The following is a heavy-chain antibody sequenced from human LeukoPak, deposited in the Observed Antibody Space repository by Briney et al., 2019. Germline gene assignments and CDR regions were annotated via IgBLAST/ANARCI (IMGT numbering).Heavy chain of an antibody. CDR2: MNPNSGNT. V-gene: IGHV1-8*01. CDR1: GYTFTSYD. D-gene: IGHD6-19*01. J-gene: IGHJ4*02. Sequence: ASVKVSCKASGYTFTSYDICWVRQATGQGLEWMGWMNPNSGNTGYAQKFQGRVTMTRNTSISTAYMELSSLRSEDTAVYYCARGGSGWLPFDYWGQGTLVTVSS. CDR3: ARGGSGWLPFDY.